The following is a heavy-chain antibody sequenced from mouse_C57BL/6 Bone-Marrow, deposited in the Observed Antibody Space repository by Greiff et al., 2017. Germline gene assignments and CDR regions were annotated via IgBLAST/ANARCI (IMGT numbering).Heavy chain of an antibody. CDR1: GYTFTSYG. J-gene: IGHJ3*01. CDR3: AYYYGSSYVFAY. D-gene: IGHD1-1*01. Sequence: QVQLQQSGAELARPGASVKLSCKASGYTFTSYGISWVKQRTGQGLEWIGEIYPRSGNTYYNEKCKGKATLTADKSPSTAYMELRSLTSEDSAVYFCAYYYGSSYVFAYWGQGTLVTVSA. CDR2: IYPRSGNT. V-gene: IGHV1-81*01.